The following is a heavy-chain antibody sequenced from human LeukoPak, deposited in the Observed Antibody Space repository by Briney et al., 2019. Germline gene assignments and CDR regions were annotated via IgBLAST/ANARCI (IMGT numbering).Heavy chain of an antibody. Sequence: RGSLRLSCAASGFTFSSYSMNLVRQDPGKGLEWVSSISSSSSYIYYADSVKGRFTISRDNANNSLYLQMNSLRAEDTAVYYCARDRIPYTAGGMGAFDIWGQGTMVTVSS. CDR3: ARDRIPYTAGGMGAFDI. D-gene: IGHD5-18*01. J-gene: IGHJ3*02. V-gene: IGHV3-21*01. CDR1: GFTFSSYS. CDR2: ISSSSSYI.